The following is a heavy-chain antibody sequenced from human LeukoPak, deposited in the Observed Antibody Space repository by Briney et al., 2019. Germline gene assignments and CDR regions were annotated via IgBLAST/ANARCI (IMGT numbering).Heavy chain of an antibody. Sequence: GGSLRLSCAASGVTFSSYWMSWVRQAPGKGLEWVANIKGDGGEKYYVDSVKGRFTISRDNAKNSLYLQMNSLRDEDTAVYYCVKDYYWNQFDYWGQGALVTVSS. CDR2: IKGDGGEK. CDR3: VKDYYWNQFDY. V-gene: IGHV3-7*04. J-gene: IGHJ4*02. D-gene: IGHD1-1*01. CDR1: GVTFSSYW.